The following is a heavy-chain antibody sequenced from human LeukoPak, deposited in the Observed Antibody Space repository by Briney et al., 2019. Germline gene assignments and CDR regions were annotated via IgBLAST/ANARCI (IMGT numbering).Heavy chain of an antibody. J-gene: IGHJ5*01. D-gene: IGHD3-3*01. CDR1: GFTFSTYA. CDR3: ARAPLGMGFDS. CDR2: ITSSGGGT. Sequence: PGGSLRLSCAASGFTFSTYAMTWVRQAPGKGLEWVSSITSSGGGTYYADSVRGRFTISRDNSKNTLYLQMKSLRVDDTAIYYCARAPLGMGFDSGGQGTLVTVSS. V-gene: IGHV3-23*01.